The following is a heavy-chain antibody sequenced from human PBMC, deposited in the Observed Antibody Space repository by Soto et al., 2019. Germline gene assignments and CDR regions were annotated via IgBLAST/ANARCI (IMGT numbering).Heavy chain of an antibody. V-gene: IGHV3-21*01. D-gene: IGHD6-13*01. CDR3: ARDLLVPAAMGGIAAAGSMDY. CDR1: GFTFSSYS. CDR2: ISSSSSYI. J-gene: IGHJ4*02. Sequence: GGSLRLSCAASGFTFSSYSMNWVRQAPGKGLEWVSSISSSSSYIYYADSVKGRFTISRDNAKNSLYLQMNSLRAEDTAVYYCARDLLVPAAMGGIAAAGSMDYWGQGTLVTVSS.